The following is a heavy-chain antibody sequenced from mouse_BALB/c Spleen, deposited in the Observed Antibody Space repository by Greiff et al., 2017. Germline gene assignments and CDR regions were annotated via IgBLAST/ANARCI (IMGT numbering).Heavy chain of an antibody. V-gene: IGHV3-8*02. D-gene: IGHD2-4*01. CDR1: GDSITSGY. CDR3: ARIYDYDNWFAY. Sequence: EVQLVESGPSLVKPSQTLSFTCSVTGDSITSGYWNWIRKFPGNKLEYMGYISYSGSTYYNPSLKSRISITRDTSKNQYYLQLNSVTTEDTATYYCARIYDYDNWFAYWGQGTLVTVSA. CDR2: ISYSGST. J-gene: IGHJ3*01.